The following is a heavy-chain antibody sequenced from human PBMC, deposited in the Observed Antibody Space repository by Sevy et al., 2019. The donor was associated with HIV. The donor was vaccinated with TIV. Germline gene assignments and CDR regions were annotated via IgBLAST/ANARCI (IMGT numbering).Heavy chain of an antibody. CDR2: INHSGST. CDR1: GGSLSGYY. J-gene: IGHJ6*03. V-gene: IGHV4-34*01. Sequence: SETLSLTCSVYGGSLSGYYWSWIRQPPGKGLEWIGEINHSGSTNYNPSLKSRVTISVDTSKNQFSLKLSSVTAADTAVYYCARARKTGIAAAGTLRGYYMDVWGKGTTVTVSS. D-gene: IGHD6-13*01. CDR3: ARARKTGIAAAGTLRGYYMDV.